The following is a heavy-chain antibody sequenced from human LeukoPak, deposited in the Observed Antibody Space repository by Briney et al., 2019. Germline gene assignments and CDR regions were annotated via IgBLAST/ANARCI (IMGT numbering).Heavy chain of an antibody. CDR3: ARGFFDYVWGSYRSISFDY. D-gene: IGHD3-16*02. Sequence: GGSLRLSCAASGFTFSSYSMNWVRQAPGKGLEWVSSISSSSSYIYYADSVKGRFTISRDNAKNSLYLQMNSLRAEDTAVYYCARGFFDYVWGSYRSISFDYWGQGTLVTVSS. CDR2: ISSSSSYI. V-gene: IGHV3-21*01. CDR1: GFTFSSYS. J-gene: IGHJ4*02.